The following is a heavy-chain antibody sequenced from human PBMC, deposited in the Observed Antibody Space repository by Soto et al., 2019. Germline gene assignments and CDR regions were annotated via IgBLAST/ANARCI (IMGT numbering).Heavy chain of an antibody. CDR3: AKTAIFGVVITHFDY. D-gene: IGHD3-3*01. J-gene: IGHJ4*02. CDR1: GFTFDDYA. V-gene: IGHV3-9*01. CDR2: ISWNSGSI. Sequence: EVQLVESGGGLVQPGRSLRLSCAASGFTFDDYAMHWVRQAPGKGLEGVSGISWNSGSIGYADSVKGRFTISRDNAKNSLYLQMNSLRAEDTALYYCAKTAIFGVVITHFDYWGQGTLVTVSS.